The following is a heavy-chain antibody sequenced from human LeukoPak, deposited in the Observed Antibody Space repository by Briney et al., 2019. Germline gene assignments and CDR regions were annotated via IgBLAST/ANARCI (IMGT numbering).Heavy chain of an antibody. J-gene: IGHJ6*02. D-gene: IGHD3-22*01. Sequence: GGSLRLSCAASGFIFSSYGMRWVRQAPGEGLEWVAVIYYDGSNKYYADSVRGRFTISRDNSKNTLFLQMCSLRAEDTAVYYCARDTFYSSGVYSLDVWGQGTTVTVSS. CDR2: IYYDGSNK. V-gene: IGHV3-33*01. CDR3: ARDTFYSSGVYSLDV. CDR1: GFIFSSYG.